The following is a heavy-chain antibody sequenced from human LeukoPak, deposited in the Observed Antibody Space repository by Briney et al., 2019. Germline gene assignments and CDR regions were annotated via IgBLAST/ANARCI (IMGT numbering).Heavy chain of an antibody. CDR2: INSDGSST. D-gene: IGHD5-18*01. CDR1: GFSFSSYW. Sequence: GVSLRLSCAASGFSFSSYWMHWVRQAPGKGLVGVSRINSDGSSTSYADFVKGRFTISRDNAKNTLYLQMNSLRAEDTAVYYCARESLRGSYGYGYWGQGTLVTVSS. J-gene: IGHJ4*02. V-gene: IGHV3-74*01. CDR3: ARESLRGSYGYGY.